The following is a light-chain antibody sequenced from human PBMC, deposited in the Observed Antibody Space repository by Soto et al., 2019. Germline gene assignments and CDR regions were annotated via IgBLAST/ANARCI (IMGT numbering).Light chain of an antibody. CDR3: SSYSRSSNVV. V-gene: IGLV2-14*01. Sequence: QSALTQPASVSGSPGQSITISCTGTSSDVGGYNYVSWYQQHPGKAPKVMIYDVSKRPSGISNRFSGSKSGNTASLTISGLQAEDEADYYCSSYSRSSNVVFGGGTKVTVL. J-gene: IGLJ2*01. CDR2: DVS. CDR1: SSDVGGYNY.